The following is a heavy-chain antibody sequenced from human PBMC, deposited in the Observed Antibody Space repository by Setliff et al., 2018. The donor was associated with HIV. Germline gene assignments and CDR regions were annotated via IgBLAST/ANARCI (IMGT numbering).Heavy chain of an antibody. Sequence: GGSLRLSCAASGFDFSYFGIDWVRQAPGKGLEWVAVVWHDGSREYYADSVKGRFTISRDNAKNSLYLQMNSLRAEDTAVYYCAREDQLLSGHYYYNGMDVWGQGTTVTVSS. V-gene: IGHV3-33*01. CDR2: VWHDGSRE. D-gene: IGHD2-2*01. CDR1: GFDFSYFG. CDR3: AREDQLLSGHYYYNGMDV. J-gene: IGHJ6*02.